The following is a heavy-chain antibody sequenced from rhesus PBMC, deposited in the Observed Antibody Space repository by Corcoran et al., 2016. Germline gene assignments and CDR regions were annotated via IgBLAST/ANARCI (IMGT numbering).Heavy chain of an antibody. V-gene: IGHV3S5*01. Sequence: EVQLVESGGGLVQPGGSLRLSCAASGFTFSSYGMSWVRQAPGKGLELVSYISNGGGSTYYADSVKGRFTISRENSKNTLSLQMNSLRAEDTAVYYCARSNIWTGTFDYWGQGVLVTVSS. D-gene: IGHD3-3*01. CDR1: GFTFSSYG. CDR3: ARSNIWTGTFDY. J-gene: IGHJ4*01. CDR2: ISNGGGST.